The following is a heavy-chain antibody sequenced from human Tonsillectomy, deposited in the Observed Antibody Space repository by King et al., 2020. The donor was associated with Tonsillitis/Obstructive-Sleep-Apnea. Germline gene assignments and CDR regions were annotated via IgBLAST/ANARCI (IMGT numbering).Heavy chain of an antibody. CDR1: GYTFTDYY. CDR2: INPNSGGT. J-gene: IGHJ6*02. D-gene: IGHD6-13*01. Sequence: VQLVESGAEVKKPGASVKVSCKASGYTFTDYYIHWVRQAPGQGLEWMGWINPNSGGTNYAQKFQGRVTMNRETSISTAYMELSRLRSDDTAVYYCAKSEQQPKDDMDVWGQGTTVTVSS. CDR3: AKSEQQPKDDMDV. V-gene: IGHV1-2*02.